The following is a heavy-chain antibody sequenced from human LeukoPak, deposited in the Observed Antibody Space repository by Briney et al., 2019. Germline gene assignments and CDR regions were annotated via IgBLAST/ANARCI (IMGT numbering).Heavy chain of an antibody. CDR2: ISYDGSNK. CDR1: GFTFSSYA. J-gene: IGHJ1*01. D-gene: IGHD2-15*01. V-gene: IGHV3-30*07. CDR3: AVGDCSGSSCYRRAEFFLH. Sequence: GRSLRLSCAASGFTFSSYAMHWVRQAPGKGLEWVAVISYDGSNKYYADSVKGRFTISRDNSKSTLYLQVSSPGAEDTAVYYCAVGDCSGSSCYRRAEFFLHWGQGTLVAVSS.